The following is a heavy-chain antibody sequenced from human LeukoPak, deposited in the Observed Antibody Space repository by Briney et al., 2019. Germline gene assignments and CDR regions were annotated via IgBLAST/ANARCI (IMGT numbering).Heavy chain of an antibody. CDR1: GGSISSYY. V-gene: IGHV4-4*09. CDR2: IYTSGST. D-gene: IGHD4-17*01. J-gene: IGHJ5*02. Sequence: PSETLSLTCTVSGGSISSYYWSWIRQPPGKGLEWIGYIYTSGSTNYNPSLKSRVTISVDTSKNQFSLKLSSVTAADTAVYYCASQMTTVTTGWFDPWGQGTLVTVSS. CDR3: ASQMTTVTTGWFDP.